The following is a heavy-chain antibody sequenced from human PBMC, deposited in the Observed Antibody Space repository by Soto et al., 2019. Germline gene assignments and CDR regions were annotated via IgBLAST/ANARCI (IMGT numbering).Heavy chain of an antibody. CDR1: GGSISSGDYY. V-gene: IGHV4-30-4*01. Sequence: SETLSLTCTVSGGSISSGDYYWSWIRQPPGKGLEWIGYIYYSGSTYYNPSLKSRVTISVDTSKNQFSLKLSSVTAADTAVYYCDRGSIAAAGDFDYWGQGTLVTVSS. D-gene: IGHD6-13*01. CDR3: DRGSIAAAGDFDY. J-gene: IGHJ4*02. CDR2: IYYSGST.